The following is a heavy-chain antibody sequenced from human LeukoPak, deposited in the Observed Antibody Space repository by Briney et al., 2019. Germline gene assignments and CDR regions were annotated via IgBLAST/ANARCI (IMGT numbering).Heavy chain of an antibody. D-gene: IGHD3-10*01. V-gene: IGHV1-18*01. Sequence: ASVKVPCKASGYTFTNHGFSWVRQAPGQGLEWMGWITTYNGDTNYAQKFQGRVTMTTDTSTSTAYMELRSLRSDDTAVYYCARRMNSGSYYPSYYFDSWGQGTLVTVSS. CDR3: ARRMNSGSYYPSYYFDS. J-gene: IGHJ4*02. CDR2: ITTYNGDT. CDR1: GYTFTNHG.